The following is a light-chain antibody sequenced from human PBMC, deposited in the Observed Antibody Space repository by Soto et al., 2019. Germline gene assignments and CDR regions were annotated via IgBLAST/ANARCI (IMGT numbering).Light chain of an antibody. CDR3: QQYNSYPYT. J-gene: IGKJ2*01. CDR1: QSISSW. Sequence: DIQMTQSPSTLSASVGDRVTITCRASQSISSWLAWYQQKPGKAPKLLIYDASSLESGVPSRFSGSGSGTEFTLTIGSLPPDDFAPYYCQQYNSYPYTFGQGTKREIK. V-gene: IGKV1-5*01. CDR2: DAS.